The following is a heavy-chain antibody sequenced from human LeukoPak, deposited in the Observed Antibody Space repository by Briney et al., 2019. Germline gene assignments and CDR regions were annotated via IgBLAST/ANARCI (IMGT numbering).Heavy chain of an antibody. Sequence: PGGSLRLSCAASGFTFSSYAMHWVRQAPGKGLEWVAVISYDGSNKYYADFVKGRFTISRDNSKNTLYLQMNSLRAEDTAVYYCAKDLPPRLRFLEWLFPRDDAFDIWGQGTMVTVSS. J-gene: IGHJ3*02. V-gene: IGHV3-30*04. CDR3: AKDLPPRLRFLEWLFPRDDAFDI. CDR1: GFTFSSYA. CDR2: ISYDGSNK. D-gene: IGHD3-3*01.